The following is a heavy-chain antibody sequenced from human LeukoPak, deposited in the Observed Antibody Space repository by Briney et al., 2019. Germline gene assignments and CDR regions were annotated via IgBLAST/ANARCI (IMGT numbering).Heavy chain of an antibody. V-gene: IGHV3-23*01. J-gene: IGHJ4*02. CDR2: ISGSGGST. Sequence: GGSLRLSCAASGFTFSSYAMSWVRQAPGKGLEWVSAISGSGGSTYYADSVKGRFTISRDNSKNTLYLQMNSLRAEDTAVYYCAKDLPDIVVVPAANGFDYWGQGTLVTVSS. D-gene: IGHD2-2*01. CDR3: AKDLPDIVVVPAANGFDY. CDR1: GFTFSSYA.